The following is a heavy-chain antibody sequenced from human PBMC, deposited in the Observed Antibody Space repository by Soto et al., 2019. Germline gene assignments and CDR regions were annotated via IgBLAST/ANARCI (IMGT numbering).Heavy chain of an antibody. V-gene: IGHV3-7*01. CDR3: AREVVVVAARMNDG. D-gene: IGHD2-15*01. CDR2: INQDGSEK. CDR1: GFTFSNSW. J-gene: IGHJ6*02. Sequence: GGSLRLSCAASGFTFSNSWMVWVRQAPGKGLEWVANINQDGSEKNYVDSVKGQFTISRDNAKNSLYLQMNSLRAEDTAVYYCAREVVVVAARMNDGWGQKSTVAVSS.